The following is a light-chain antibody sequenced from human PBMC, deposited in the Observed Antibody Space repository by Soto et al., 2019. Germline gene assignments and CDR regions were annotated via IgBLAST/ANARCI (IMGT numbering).Light chain of an antibody. CDR1: QSINID. V-gene: IGKV1-39*01. Sequence: DIQMTQSPSSLSASVGDRVTIACRASQSINIDLSWYQQEPGKAPKLLMYDASSLQSGVPSRFSGSGSGTHCTLTLSSLQREDVATCYCPQNYRTPLTFGLWTKVEIK. CDR3: PQNYRTPLT. CDR2: DAS. J-gene: IGKJ4*01.